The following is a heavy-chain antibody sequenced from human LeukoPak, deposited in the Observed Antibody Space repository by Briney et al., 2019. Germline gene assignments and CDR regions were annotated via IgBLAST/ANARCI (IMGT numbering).Heavy chain of an antibody. V-gene: IGHV1-2*06. CDR3: ARVRVMVYPYYYYGMDV. CDR1: GGTFSSYA. D-gene: IGHD2-8*01. Sequence: ASVKVSCKASGGTFSSYAISWVRQAPGQGLEWMGRINPNSGGTNYAQKFQGRVTMTRDTSISTAYMELSRLRSDDTAVYYCARVRVMVYPYYYYGMDVWGQGTTATVSS. CDR2: INPNSGGT. J-gene: IGHJ6*02.